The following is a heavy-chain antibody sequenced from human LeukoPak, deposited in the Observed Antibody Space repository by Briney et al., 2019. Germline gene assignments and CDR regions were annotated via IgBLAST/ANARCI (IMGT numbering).Heavy chain of an antibody. CDR3: ARAGPDNDY. CDR1: GFTFSSYA. CDR2: INHSGST. V-gene: IGHV4-34*01. Sequence: PGGSLRLSCAASGFTFSSYAMSWVRQAPGKGLEWIGEINHSGSTNYNPSLKSRVTISVDTSKNQFSLKLSSVTAADTAVYYCARAGPDNDYWGQGTLVTVSS. D-gene: IGHD2-8*02. J-gene: IGHJ4*02.